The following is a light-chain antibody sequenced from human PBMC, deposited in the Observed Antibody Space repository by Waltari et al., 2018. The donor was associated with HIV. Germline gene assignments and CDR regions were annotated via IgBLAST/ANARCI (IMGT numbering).Light chain of an antibody. CDR1: SGSVASHY. Sequence: NFMLTQPHSVSESPGKTVTISCTRSSGSVASHYVQWFQQRPGRAPTTILYEHYQRPSGVPDRFSGIIDKSSNSASLTISGVKTEDEADYYCQSFDTDNHWVFGGGTRLTVL. V-gene: IGLV6-57*03. CDR2: EHY. CDR3: QSFDTDNHWV. J-gene: IGLJ3*02.